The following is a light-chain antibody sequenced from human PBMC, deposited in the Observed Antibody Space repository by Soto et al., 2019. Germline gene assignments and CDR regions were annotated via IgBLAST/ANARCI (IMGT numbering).Light chain of an antibody. V-gene: IGKV1-27*01. CDR1: QGISNY. CDR2: AAS. Sequence: DIQMTQSPSSLSASVGDRVTITCRASQGISNYIAWYQQKPGKAPKLLIYAASTLQSGVPSRFSGSGSGTDFTLTINSLHPEDVATYSCQKYRSVPLFGPGTKVDIK. CDR3: QKYRSVPL. J-gene: IGKJ3*01.